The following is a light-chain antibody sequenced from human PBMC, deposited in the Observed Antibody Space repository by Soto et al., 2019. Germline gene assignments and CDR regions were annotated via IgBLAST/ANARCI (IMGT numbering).Light chain of an antibody. CDR1: QTISGSY. Sequence: EIVLTQSPGTLSLSPGERATLSCRPSQTISGSYFAWYQQKPGQAPRLLIYATSRRATGIPDRFSGSGSETDFTLTISRLEPEDFAVYYCQQYGSSPTTFGQGTKLEMK. V-gene: IGKV3-20*01. J-gene: IGKJ2*01. CDR2: ATS. CDR3: QQYGSSPTT.